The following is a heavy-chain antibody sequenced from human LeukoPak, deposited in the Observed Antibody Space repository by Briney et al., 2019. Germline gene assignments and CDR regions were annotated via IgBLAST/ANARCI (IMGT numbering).Heavy chain of an antibody. J-gene: IGHJ4*02. CDR3: ARAKRTAMAPDY. CDR1: GFTFSSNY. Sequence: GGSLRLSCAASGFTFSSNYMSWVRQAPGKGLEWVSSISSSSSYIYYADSVKGRFTISRDNAKNSLYLQMNSLRAEDTAVYYCARAKRTAMAPDYWGQGTLVTVSS. D-gene: IGHD5-18*01. V-gene: IGHV3-21*01. CDR2: ISSSSSYI.